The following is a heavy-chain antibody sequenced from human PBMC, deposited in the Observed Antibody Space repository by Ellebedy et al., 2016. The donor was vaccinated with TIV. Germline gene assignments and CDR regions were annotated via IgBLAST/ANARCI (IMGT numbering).Heavy chain of an antibody. CDR2: IYYSGST. J-gene: IGHJ4*02. CDR3: ARHVETVARFDY. CDR1: GGSISSGGYY. Sequence: SETLSLXXTVSGGSISSGGYYWSWIRQHPGKGLEWIGYIYYSGSTYYNPSLKSRVTISVDTSKNQFSLKLSSVTAADTAVYYCARHVETVARFDYWGQGTLVTVSS. V-gene: IGHV4-31*03. D-gene: IGHD6-19*01.